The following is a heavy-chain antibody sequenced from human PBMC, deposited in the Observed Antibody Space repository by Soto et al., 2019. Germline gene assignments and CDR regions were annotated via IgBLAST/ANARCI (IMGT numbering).Heavy chain of an antibody. Sequence: PGGSLRLSCAASGFTFSTYWMHRVRQAPEKGLLWVSHINGGGSYTDFADSVKGRFTISRDNAKNTVCLQMQRLRVEDTAVYFCVSTWHGFYIWRPRTMVAVSS. J-gene: IGHJ3*02. CDR2: INGGGSYT. CDR1: GFTFSTYW. CDR3: VSTWHGFYI. V-gene: IGHV3-74*01.